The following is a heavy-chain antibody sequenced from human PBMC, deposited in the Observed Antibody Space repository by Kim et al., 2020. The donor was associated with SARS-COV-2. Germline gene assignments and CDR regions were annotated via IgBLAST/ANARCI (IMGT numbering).Heavy chain of an antibody. D-gene: IGHD3-22*01. CDR3: AKIKTTEAYYWYGMDV. V-gene: IGHV3-23*01. J-gene: IGHJ6*02. Sequence: SVKGRFTISRDNSKNTLYLQLNNVRDEDTALYYCAKIKTTEAYYWYGMDVWGQGTTVTVSS.